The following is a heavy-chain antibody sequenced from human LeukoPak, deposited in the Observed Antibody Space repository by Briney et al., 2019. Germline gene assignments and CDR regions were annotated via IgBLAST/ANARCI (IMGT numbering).Heavy chain of an antibody. CDR1: GYTFTGYY. D-gene: IGHD6-19*01. J-gene: IGHJ6*02. Sequence: GASVKVSCKASGYTFTGYYMHWVRQAPGQGLEWMGWINPNSGGTNYAQKFQGRVTMTRDTSISTAYMELSRLRSDDTAVYYCARVLAVAGTGGMDVWGQGTTVTVSS. CDR3: ARVLAVAGTGGMDV. CDR2: INPNSGGT. V-gene: IGHV1-2*02.